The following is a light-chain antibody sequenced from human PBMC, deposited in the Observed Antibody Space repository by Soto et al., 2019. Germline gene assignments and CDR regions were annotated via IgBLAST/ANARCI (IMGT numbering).Light chain of an antibody. CDR2: EVS. J-gene: IGLJ2*01. V-gene: IGLV2-18*02. CDR1: STDVGDYNR. CDR3: SSYTSSSTPVV. Sequence: QSALTQPPSVSGSPGQSVTISCTGTSTDVGDYNRVSWYQQPPGTAPKLKIYEVSNRPSGVPDRFSGSKSGNTASLTISGLQAEDEADYYCSSYTSSSTPVVFGGGTKVTVL.